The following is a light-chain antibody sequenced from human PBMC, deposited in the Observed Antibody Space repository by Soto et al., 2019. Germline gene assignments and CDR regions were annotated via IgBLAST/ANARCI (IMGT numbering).Light chain of an antibody. CDR1: QSISRY. J-gene: IGKJ4*01. CDR3: QQRSSWPLT. Sequence: EIVLTQSPATLSLSPGARATLFCRASQSISRYLAWYRQKPGQAPRLLIYDASNRAAGIPARFSGSGSGTDFTLTISTRELEDFAVYYCQQRSSWPLTFGGGTKVEIK. V-gene: IGKV3-11*01. CDR2: DAS.